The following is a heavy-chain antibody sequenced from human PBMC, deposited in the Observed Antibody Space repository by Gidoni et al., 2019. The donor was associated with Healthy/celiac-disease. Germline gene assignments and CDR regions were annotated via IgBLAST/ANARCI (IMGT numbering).Heavy chain of an antibody. CDR2: ISAYNGNT. CDR1: GYTFTSYG. V-gene: IGHV1-18*01. J-gene: IGHJ3*02. D-gene: IGHD3-22*01. Sequence: QVQLVQSGAEVKKPGASVKVSCKASGYTFTSYGISWVRQAPGQGLEWMGWISAYNGNTNYAQKLQGRVTMTTDTSTSTAYMELRSLRSDDTAVYYCARASYYDSSGYLGAFDIWGQGTMVTVSS. CDR3: ARASYYDSSGYLGAFDI.